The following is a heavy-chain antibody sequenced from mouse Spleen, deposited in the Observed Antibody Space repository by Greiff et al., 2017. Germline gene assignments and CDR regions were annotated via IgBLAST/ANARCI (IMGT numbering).Heavy chain of an antibody. Sequence: VKLVESGAELVKPGASVKLSCKTSGYTFNNYWIQWVKQRPGQGLGWIGEIFPGTGITHYNEKFKGKATLTIDTSSSTAYMQLSSLTSEDSDVYFCAREGFAYWGQGTLVTVSA. V-gene: IGHV1S132*01. CDR1: GYTFNNYW. J-gene: IGHJ3*01. CDR3: AREGFAY. CDR2: IFPGTGIT.